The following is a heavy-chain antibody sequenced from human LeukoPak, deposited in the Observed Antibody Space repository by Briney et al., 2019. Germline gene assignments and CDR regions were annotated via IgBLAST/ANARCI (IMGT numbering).Heavy chain of an antibody. CDR2: IYPGDSDT. Sequence: GESLKISCKGSGYSFTSYWIGWVRQMPGKGLEWMGIIYPGDSDTRYSPSFQGQVTISADKSISTAYLQWSSLKASDTAVYYCARVYCSGGSCYSGQYYYYDMDVWGQGTTVTVSS. V-gene: IGHV5-51*01. CDR1: GYSFTSYW. CDR3: ARVYCSGGSCYSGQYYYYDMDV. J-gene: IGHJ6*02. D-gene: IGHD2-15*01.